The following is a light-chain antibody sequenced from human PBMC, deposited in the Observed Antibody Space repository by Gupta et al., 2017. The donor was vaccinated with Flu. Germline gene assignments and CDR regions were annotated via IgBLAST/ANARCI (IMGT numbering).Light chain of an antibody. CDR2: AAS. Sequence: DIQMTQFPSSLSASLGDRVTITCRTSENVNNFLNCYQHKPGNAPKLLINAASTVQSAVPSTFIGGGSSTAFTLTIISLLPQDFATYFCYQRDSVPYTFGRGTKLEIK. CDR1: ENVNNF. J-gene: IGKJ4*01. CDR3: YQRDSVPYT. V-gene: IGKV1-39*01.